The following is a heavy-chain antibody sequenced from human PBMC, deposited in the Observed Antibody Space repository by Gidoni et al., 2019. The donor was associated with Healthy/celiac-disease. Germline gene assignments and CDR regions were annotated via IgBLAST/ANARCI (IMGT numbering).Heavy chain of an antibody. CDR1: VFTFLSSV. J-gene: IGHJ6*02. CDR3: ARRLTIFGVVIIAGGMDV. Sequence: QVQLVESGGGVVPPGMSLRLSCAASVFTFLSSVMHWVRQAPGKGLEWVAVIWYDGSNKYYADAVKGRFTISRDNSKNTLYLQMNSLRAEDTAVYYCARRLTIFGVVIIAGGMDVWGQGTTVTVSS. V-gene: IGHV3-33*01. CDR2: IWYDGSNK. D-gene: IGHD3-3*01.